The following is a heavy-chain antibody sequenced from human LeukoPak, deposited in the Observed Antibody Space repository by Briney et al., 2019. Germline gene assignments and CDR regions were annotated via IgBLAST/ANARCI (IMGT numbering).Heavy chain of an antibody. V-gene: IGHV4-34*01. CDR3: AKSNGYGLVDI. Sequence: SETLSLTCAVFGGSFSGYYWTWIRHPPGKGLEWIGEINHGGSTNSNPSLKSRVTISVDTSKNQFSLKLSSVTAADTAVYYCAKSNGYGLVDIWGQGTMVTVSS. CDR1: GGSFSGYY. J-gene: IGHJ3*02. D-gene: IGHD3-10*01. CDR2: INHGGST.